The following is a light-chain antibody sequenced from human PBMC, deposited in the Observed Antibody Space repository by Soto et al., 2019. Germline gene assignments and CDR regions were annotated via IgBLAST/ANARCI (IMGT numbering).Light chain of an antibody. CDR2: DAS. CDR1: QSVSSY. Sequence: EIVLTQSPATLSLSPGERATLSCRASQSVSSYLAWYQQKPGQAPRRLMYDASNRATGIPARFSGSGSGTDFTLTISSLEPEDFAVYYCQQRSNSPRTFGGGTKVEIK. J-gene: IGKJ4*01. V-gene: IGKV3-11*01. CDR3: QQRSNSPRT.